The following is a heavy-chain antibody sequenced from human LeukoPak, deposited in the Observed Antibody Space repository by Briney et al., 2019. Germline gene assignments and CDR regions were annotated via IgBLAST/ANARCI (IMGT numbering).Heavy chain of an antibody. CDR2: INPSGGST. CDR1: GYTFTSYY. D-gene: IGHD3-22*01. J-gene: IGHJ4*02. CDR3: ASLPPDYDSSGYYLDY. Sequence: GASVKVSCKASGYTFTSYYMHWVRQAPGQGLEWMGIINPSGGSTTYAQKFQGRVTMTRDTSTSTVYMELSSLRSEDTAVYYCASLPPDYDSSGYYLDYWGQGTLVTVSS. V-gene: IGHV1-46*01.